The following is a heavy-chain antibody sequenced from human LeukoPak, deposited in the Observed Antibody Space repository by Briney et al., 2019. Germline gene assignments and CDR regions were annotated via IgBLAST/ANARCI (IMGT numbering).Heavy chain of an antibody. CDR1: GDSVSSNSAA. CDR2: TYYRSKWYS. J-gene: IGHJ5*02. Sequence: SQTLSLTCAISGDSVSSNSAAWNWIRQSPSRGLEWLGRTYYRSKWYSDYAVSVKSRITINPDTSKNQFSLQLNSVTPEDTAVYYCARGIPGYSSSWYGDWFDPWGQGTLVTVSS. V-gene: IGHV6-1*01. CDR3: ARGIPGYSSSWYGDWFDP. D-gene: IGHD6-13*01.